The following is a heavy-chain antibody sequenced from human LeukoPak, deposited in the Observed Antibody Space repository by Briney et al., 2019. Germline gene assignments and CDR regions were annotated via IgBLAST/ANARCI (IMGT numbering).Heavy chain of an antibody. CDR2: IYHSGST. V-gene: IGHV4-38-2*02. D-gene: IGHD5-12*01. CDR1: GYSISSGYY. Sequence: PSETLSLTCTVSGYSISSGYYWGWIRQPPGKGLEWIGSIYHSGSTYYNPSLKSRVTISVDTSKNQFSLKLSSVTAADTAVYYCAREWGYRANYFDYWGQGTLVTVSS. J-gene: IGHJ4*02. CDR3: AREWGYRANYFDY.